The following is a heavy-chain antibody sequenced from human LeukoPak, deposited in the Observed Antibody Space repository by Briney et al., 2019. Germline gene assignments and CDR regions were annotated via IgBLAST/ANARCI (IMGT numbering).Heavy chain of an antibody. D-gene: IGHD6-13*01. CDR3: ARHAYSSTWYFDY. CDR1: GASISNYY. J-gene: IGHJ4*02. CDR2: ISYSGST. Sequence: PSETLSHTCTVSGASISNYYWSWIRQPPGKGLEWIGYISYSGSTNYNPSLKSQFTISVDTSKSQFSLKLSSVTASDTAVYYCARHAYSSTWYFDYWGQGTLVTVSS. V-gene: IGHV4-59*08.